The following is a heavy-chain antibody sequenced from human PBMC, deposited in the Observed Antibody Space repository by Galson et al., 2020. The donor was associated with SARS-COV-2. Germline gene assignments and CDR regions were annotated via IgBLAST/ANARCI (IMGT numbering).Heavy chain of an antibody. D-gene: IGHD1-26*01. CDR3: ARQWELLPDAFDI. CDR2: ISHSGST. J-gene: IGHJ3*02. Sequence: SETLSLTCTVSGYSISSGYYWGWIRQPPGKGLEWIGSISHSGSTYYNPSLKSRVTISVDTSKNQFSLKLSSVTAADTAVYYCARQWELLPDAFDIWGQGTMVTVSS. V-gene: IGHV4-38-2*02. CDR1: GYSISSGYY.